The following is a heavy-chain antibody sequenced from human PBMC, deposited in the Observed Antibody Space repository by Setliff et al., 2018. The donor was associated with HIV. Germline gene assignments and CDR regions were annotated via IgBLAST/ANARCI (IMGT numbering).Heavy chain of an antibody. CDR3: AGVSSQFSEWRKDYFEY. V-gene: IGHV1-2*02. J-gene: IGHJ4*02. Sequence: ASVKVSCKASGYTLTDFYIHWVRQAPGQGLEWMGWIAPNSGGTGYAENFQGRVTMTRDTSVNTAYMELSRLTSDDTAVYYCAGVSSQFSEWRKDYFEYWGQGSLVTVSS. CDR1: GYTLTDFY. CDR2: IAPNSGGT. D-gene: IGHD3-3*01.